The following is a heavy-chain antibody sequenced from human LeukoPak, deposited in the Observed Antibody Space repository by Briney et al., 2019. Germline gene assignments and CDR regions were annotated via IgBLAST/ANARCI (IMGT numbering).Heavy chain of an antibody. J-gene: IGHJ3*02. CDR2: ISYDGSNK. CDR1: GFTFSSYG. CDR3: AKTGYSSTFDI. V-gene: IGHV3-30*18. D-gene: IGHD6-19*01. Sequence: GGSLRLSCAASGFTFSSYGMDWVRQAPGKGLEWVAVISYDGSNKYYADSVKGRFTISRDNSKNTLYLQMNSLRAEDTAVYYCAKTGYSSTFDIWGQGTMVTVSS.